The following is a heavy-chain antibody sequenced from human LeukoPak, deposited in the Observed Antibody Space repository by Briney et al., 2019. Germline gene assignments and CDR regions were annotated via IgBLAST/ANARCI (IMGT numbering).Heavy chain of an antibody. CDR2: IKQDGSEK. J-gene: IGHJ4*02. V-gene: IGHV3-7*01. D-gene: IGHD2-21*02. CDR3: ARDIVVVTAILDY. CDR1: GFTFSSYW. Sequence: GGSLRLSCAASGFTFSSYWMSWVRQAPGKGLEWVANIKQDGSEKYYVDSVKGRFTISRDNAKNSLYLHMNSLRAEDTAMYYCARDIVVVTAILDYWGQGTLVTVSS.